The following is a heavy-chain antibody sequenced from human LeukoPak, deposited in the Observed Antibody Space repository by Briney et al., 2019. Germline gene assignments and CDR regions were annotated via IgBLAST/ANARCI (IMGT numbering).Heavy chain of an antibody. J-gene: IGHJ4*02. D-gene: IGHD6-13*01. CDR2: IFYSGRT. Sequence: SETLSLTCTVSGGSISSSTYYWGWIRQPPGKGLEWIGSIFYSGRTCYNPSLKSRVTMSVDTSKNQFSLRLSSVNAADTAVYYCARDILATSIAAPYYWGQGTLVTVSS. CDR1: GGSISSSTYY. CDR3: ARDILATSIAAPYY. V-gene: IGHV4-39*07.